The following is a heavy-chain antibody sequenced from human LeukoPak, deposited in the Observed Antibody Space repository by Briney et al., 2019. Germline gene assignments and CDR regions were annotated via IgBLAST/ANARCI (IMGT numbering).Heavy chain of an antibody. Sequence: PGGSLRLSCAASGFTVRSIYMTWVRQAPGKGLEWVSSFYSGGSSYYADSVKGRFIISRDSSTDTLYLQMNSLRVEDTAVYFRARDRGYGYGFFDYWGQGTLVTVSS. D-gene: IGHD5-18*01. CDR3: ARDRGYGYGFFDY. CDR2: FYSGGSS. V-gene: IGHV3-53*01. J-gene: IGHJ4*02. CDR1: GFTVRSIY.